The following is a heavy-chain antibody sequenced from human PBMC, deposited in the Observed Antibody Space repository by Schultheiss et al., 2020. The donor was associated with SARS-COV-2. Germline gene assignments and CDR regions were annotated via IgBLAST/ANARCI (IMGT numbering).Heavy chain of an antibody. J-gene: IGHJ6*02. CDR2: IYYSGST. Sequence: SETLSLTCAVSGDSISSESWWTWVRQPPGKGLEWIGSIYYSGSTYYNPSLKSRVTISVDTSKNQFSLKLDSVTAADTAVYYCARQVSEGMDVWGQGTTVTVSS. CDR1: GDSISSESW. CDR3: ARQVSEGMDV. V-gene: IGHV4-39*01.